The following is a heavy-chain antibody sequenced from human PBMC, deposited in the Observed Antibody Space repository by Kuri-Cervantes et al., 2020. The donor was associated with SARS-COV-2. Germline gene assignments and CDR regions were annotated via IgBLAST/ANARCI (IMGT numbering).Heavy chain of an antibody. D-gene: IGHD1-26*01. V-gene: IGHV3-21*01. CDR3: ASSLVDYFDY. Sequence: GESLKISCAASGFTLSNYNMNWVRQAPGKGLEWVSSISSDGTYIHYADSVKGRFAISRDIPKNSLFLEMNSLRAEDTAVYYCASSLVDYFDYWGQGTLVTVSS. CDR1: GFTLSNYN. CDR2: ISSDGTYI. J-gene: IGHJ4*02.